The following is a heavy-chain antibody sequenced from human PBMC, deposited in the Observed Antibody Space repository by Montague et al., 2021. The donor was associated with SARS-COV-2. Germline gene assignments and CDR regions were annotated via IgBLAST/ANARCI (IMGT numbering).Heavy chain of an antibody. Sequence: PALVKPTQTLTLTCTFSGFSLSTSGVGVGWIRQPPGKALEWLALIYWDDEKRYSPSLKSRLTITKDASKNQVVLTMTNMDPVDTATYYCAHRHYTVATPYFETRGQGTLVTVSS. CDR3: AHRHYTVATPYFET. CDR2: IYWDDEK. D-gene: IGHD4-17*01. V-gene: IGHV2-5*02. CDR1: GFSLSTSGVG. J-gene: IGHJ4*02.